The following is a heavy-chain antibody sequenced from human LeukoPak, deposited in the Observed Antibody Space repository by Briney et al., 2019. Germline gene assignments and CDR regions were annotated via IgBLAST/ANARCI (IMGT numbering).Heavy chain of an antibody. Sequence: GGSLRLSCAASGFTFSSYSMNWARQAPGKGLEWVSSISSRSSYIYYADSVKGRFTISRDNAKNSLSLQMNSLRAEDTAVYYCARPLMYYYGSETYFWFDPWGQGTLVTVSS. CDR2: ISSRSSYI. CDR1: GFTFSSYS. CDR3: ARPLMYYYGSETYFWFDP. J-gene: IGHJ5*02. D-gene: IGHD3-10*01. V-gene: IGHV3-21*01.